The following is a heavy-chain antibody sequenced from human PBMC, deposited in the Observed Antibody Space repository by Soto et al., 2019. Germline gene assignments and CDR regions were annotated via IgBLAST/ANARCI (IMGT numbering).Heavy chain of an antibody. CDR3: AREEYYYGSGNAFDI. J-gene: IGHJ3*02. CDR1: GFTFSSYG. V-gene: IGHV3-33*01. Sequence: SLRLSCAASGFTFSSYGMHWVRQAPGKGLEWVAVIWYDGSNKYYADSVKGRFTISRDNSKNTLYLQMNSLRAEDTAVYYCAREEYYYGSGNAFDIWGQGTMVTVSS. D-gene: IGHD3-10*01. CDR2: IWYDGSNK.